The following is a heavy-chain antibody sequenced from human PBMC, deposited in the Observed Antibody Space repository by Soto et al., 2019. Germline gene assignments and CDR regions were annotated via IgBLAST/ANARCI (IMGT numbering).Heavy chain of an antibody. CDR3: ARGLESGSLYNWFDP. Sequence: LSLTCAVYGGSFSGYYWSWIRQPPGKGLEWIGEINHSGSTNYNPSLKSRVTISVDTSKNQFSLKLSSVTDADTAVYYCARGLESGSLYNWFDPCGQGTLVTVS. J-gene: IGHJ5*02. D-gene: IGHD1-26*01. CDR1: GGSFSGYY. V-gene: IGHV4-34*01. CDR2: INHSGST.